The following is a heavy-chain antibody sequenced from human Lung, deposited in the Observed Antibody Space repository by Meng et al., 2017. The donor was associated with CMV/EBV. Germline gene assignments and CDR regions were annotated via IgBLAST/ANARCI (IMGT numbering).Heavy chain of an antibody. Sequence: LPCSVTGCSISGRPWWNWVRQPPGKGLEWIGEIWHGGNTNYNVTLKSRVTLSIDKSNNQFSLKLNSVTAADTAVYFCARGELALGFDSWGQGILVTVSS. J-gene: IGHJ4*02. CDR3: ARGELALGFDS. D-gene: IGHD1-7*01. CDR2: IWHGGNT. V-gene: IGHV4-4*01. CDR1: GCSISGRPW.